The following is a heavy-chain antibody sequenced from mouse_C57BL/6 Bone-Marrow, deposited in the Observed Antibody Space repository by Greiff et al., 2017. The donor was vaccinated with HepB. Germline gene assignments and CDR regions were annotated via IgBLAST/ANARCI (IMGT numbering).Heavy chain of an antibody. CDR1: GYTFTSYW. V-gene: IGHV1-55*01. CDR3: AILGITTGWCYFDV. Sequence: VQLQQPGAELVKPGASVKMSCKASGYTFTSYWITWVKQRPGQGLEWIGDIYPGSGSTNYNEKFKSKATLTVDTSSSTAYMQLSSLTSEDSAVYYCAILGITTGWCYFDVWVTGTTVTVSS. D-gene: IGHD1-1*01. CDR2: IYPGSGST. J-gene: IGHJ1*03.